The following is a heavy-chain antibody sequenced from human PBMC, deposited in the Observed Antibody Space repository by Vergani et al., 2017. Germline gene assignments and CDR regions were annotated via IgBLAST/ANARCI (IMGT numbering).Heavy chain of an antibody. CDR2: IIPIFGTA. J-gene: IGHJ6*02. CDR1: GGTFSSYA. D-gene: IGHD3-10*01. CDR3: ARDHGPSMVRGVPVYYYYGMDV. V-gene: IGHV1-69*12. Sequence: QVQLVQSGAEVKKPGSSVKVSCKASGGTFSSYAISWVRQAPGQGLEWMGGIIPIFGTANYAQKFQGRVTITADESTSTAYMELSSLRSEDTAVYYCARDHGPSMVRGVPVYYYYGMDVWGQGTTVTVSS.